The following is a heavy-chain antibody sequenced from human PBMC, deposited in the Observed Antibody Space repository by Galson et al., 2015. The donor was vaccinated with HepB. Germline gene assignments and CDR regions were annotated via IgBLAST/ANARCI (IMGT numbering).Heavy chain of an antibody. J-gene: IGHJ6*03. Sequence: SVKVSCKASGYTFASYDINWVRQATGQGLEWMGWMNPNSGNTGYAQKFQGRVTMTRNTSISTAYMELSSLRSEDTAVYYCARGNGKELELLVGGDYYYMDVWGKGTTVTVSS. D-gene: IGHD1-7*01. V-gene: IGHV1-8*01. CDR2: MNPNSGNT. CDR3: ARGNGKELELLVGGDYYYMDV. CDR1: GYTFASYD.